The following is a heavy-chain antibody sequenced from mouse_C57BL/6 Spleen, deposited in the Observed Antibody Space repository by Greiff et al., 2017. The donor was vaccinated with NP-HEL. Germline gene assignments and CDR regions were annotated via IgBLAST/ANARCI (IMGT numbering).Heavy chain of an antibody. CDR2: FYPGSGSI. CDR3: AKHEKQYYFDY. CDR1: GYTFTEYT. J-gene: IGHJ2*01. V-gene: IGHV1-62-2*01. Sequence: VQLQQSGAELVKPGASVKLSCKASGYTFTEYTIHWVKQRSGQGFEWIGWFYPGSGSIKYIEKFKDKATLTANKSSSTVYMELSRLTSEDSAGYFCAKHEKQYYFDYWGQGTTLTVSS.